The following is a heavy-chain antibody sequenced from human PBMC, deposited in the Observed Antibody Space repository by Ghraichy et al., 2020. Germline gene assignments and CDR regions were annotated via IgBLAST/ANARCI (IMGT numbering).Heavy chain of an antibody. Sequence: SETLSLTCAVYGGSFSGYYWSWIRQPPGKGLEWIGEINHSGSTNYNPSLKSRVTISVDTSKNQFSLKLSSVTAADTAVYYCARTGYDFWSGYRPYNWFDPWGQGTLVTVSS. CDR3: ARTGYDFWSGYRPYNWFDP. V-gene: IGHV4-34*01. D-gene: IGHD3-3*01. J-gene: IGHJ5*02. CDR2: INHSGST. CDR1: GGSFSGYY.